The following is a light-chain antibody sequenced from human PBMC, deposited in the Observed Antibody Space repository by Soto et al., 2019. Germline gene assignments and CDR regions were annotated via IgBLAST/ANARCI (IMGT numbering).Light chain of an antibody. CDR1: QSVSGW. CDR3: QQYETCSGT. J-gene: IGKJ1*01. CDR2: DAF. V-gene: IGKV1-5*01. Sequence: DIQMTQSPSTLSASVGDTVTVTCRASQSVSGWLAWYQQKPGEAPKLLIYDAFALRRWVPSRFSGSGSWTKFTRPTASLQPDDFATYYCQQYETCSGTFGPRTKVDIK.